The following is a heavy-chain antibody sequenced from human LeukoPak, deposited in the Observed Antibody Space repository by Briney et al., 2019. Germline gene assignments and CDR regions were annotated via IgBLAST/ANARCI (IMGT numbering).Heavy chain of an antibody. CDR1: GFTFSSYE. D-gene: IGHD6-19*01. CDR3: ARGLIAVAGTGAFDY. Sequence: PGGSLRLSCAASGFTFSSYEMNWVRQAPGKGLEWVSGINWNGGSTGYADSVKGRFTISRDNAKNSLYLQMNSLRAEDTALYYCARGLIAVAGTGAFDYWGHGTLVTVSS. V-gene: IGHV3-20*04. J-gene: IGHJ4*01. CDR2: INWNGGST.